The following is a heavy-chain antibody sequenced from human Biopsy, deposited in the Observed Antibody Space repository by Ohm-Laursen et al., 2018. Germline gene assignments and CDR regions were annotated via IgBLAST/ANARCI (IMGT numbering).Heavy chain of an antibody. CDR3: AQVFGGAYYSYAFDI. CDR2: ITADEK. D-gene: IGHD1-26*01. J-gene: IGHJ3*02. Sequence: GASVKVSCKAPDYTFYSYGITWVRRAPGQGLEWMGWITADEKNSAPKFQGRVTMTTDMSTSTAYMELRGLKSDDTAVYYCAQVFGGAYYSYAFDIWGQGTLVIVSS. V-gene: IGHV1-18*04. CDR1: DYTFYSYG.